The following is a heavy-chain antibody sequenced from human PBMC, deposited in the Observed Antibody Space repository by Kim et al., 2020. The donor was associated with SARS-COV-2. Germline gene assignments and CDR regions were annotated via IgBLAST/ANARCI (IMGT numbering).Heavy chain of an antibody. CDR2: IYYSGSS. J-gene: IGHJ4*02. Sequence: SETLSLTCTVSGGSISSGDYYWSWIRPPPGKGLEWIGYIYYSGSSYYNPSLMSRVTTTVDTSKNQFSLKLSSVTAADTAVYYCARARATCITMFGVVIVHNFDYWGQGTLVTVSS. CDR3: ARARATCITMFGVVIVHNFDY. CDR1: GGSISSGDYY. D-gene: IGHD3-3*01. V-gene: IGHV4-30-4*01.